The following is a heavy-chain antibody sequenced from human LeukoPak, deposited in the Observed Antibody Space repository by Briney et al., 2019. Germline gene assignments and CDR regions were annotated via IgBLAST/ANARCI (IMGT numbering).Heavy chain of an antibody. Sequence: ETLSLTCSVSGGSVSSSRSYYWGWVRQAPGKGLEWVSSISNRGDYIYYADSVKGRFTISRDNAKNSLYLQMESLRAEDTAVYYCAKNKGWELPAELDSWGQGALVIVSS. CDR2: ISNRGDYI. CDR1: GGSVSSSR. V-gene: IGHV3-21*01. CDR3: AKNKGWELPAELDS. D-gene: IGHD2-15*01. J-gene: IGHJ4*02.